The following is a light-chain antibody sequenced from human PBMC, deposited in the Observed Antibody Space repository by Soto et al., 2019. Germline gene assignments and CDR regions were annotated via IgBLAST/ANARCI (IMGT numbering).Light chain of an antibody. CDR1: QTIATY. Sequence: IQMTQSPSSLSASVGDRVTLTCRASQTIATYLNWYQQKPGQVPEVLIYGASRLHVGVPSRFTGSGYRTDFTLTINNLQPEDFAIYYCQQFYYYPHSFGQGTKLAVK. J-gene: IGKJ2*03. V-gene: IGKV1-39*01. CDR2: GAS. CDR3: QQFYYYPHS.